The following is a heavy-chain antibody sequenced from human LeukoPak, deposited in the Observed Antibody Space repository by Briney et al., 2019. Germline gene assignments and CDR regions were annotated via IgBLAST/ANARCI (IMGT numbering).Heavy chain of an antibody. D-gene: IGHD6-13*01. CDR1: GYTLTGLS. V-gene: IGHV1-24*01. CDR2: FDPEDGET. J-gene: IGHJ4*02. CDR3: ATDRAYSSSWAPRGDY. Sequence: ASVKVSCKVAGYTLTGLSMHWVRQAPGKGLEWMGGFDPEDGETIYVQKFQGRVTMTEDTSTDTAYMELSSLRSEDTAVYYCATDRAYSSSWAPRGDYWGQGTLVTVSS.